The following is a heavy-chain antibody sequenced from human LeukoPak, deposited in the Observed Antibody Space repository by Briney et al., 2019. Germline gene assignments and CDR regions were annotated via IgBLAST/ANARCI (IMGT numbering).Heavy chain of an antibody. V-gene: IGHV3-66*01. CDR3: ARDAATVVNSLDY. D-gene: IGHD4-23*01. J-gene: IGHJ4*02. Sequence: PGGSLRLSCAASGFTVSSNYMSWVRRAPGKGLEGVSVISSGGSTYYADSVKGRFTISRDNSKNTLYLQMNSLRAEDTAVYYCARDAATVVNSLDYWGQGTLVTVSS. CDR2: ISSGGST. CDR1: GFTVSSNY.